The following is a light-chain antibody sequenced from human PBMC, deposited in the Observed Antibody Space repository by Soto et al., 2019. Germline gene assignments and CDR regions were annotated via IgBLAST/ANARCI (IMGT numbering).Light chain of an antibody. Sequence: DIQLTQSPSSLSASVGDRVTITCRVSQGIRSYLSWHRQKPGKVPRLLFYSASNVQCGVPSRFSGGGAGTDFTHTINSLRPEDVATYYGQRTYSGPLTFGGGTKVEI. CDR2: SAS. CDR3: QRTYSGPLT. CDR1: QGIRSY. V-gene: IGKV1-27*01. J-gene: IGKJ4*01.